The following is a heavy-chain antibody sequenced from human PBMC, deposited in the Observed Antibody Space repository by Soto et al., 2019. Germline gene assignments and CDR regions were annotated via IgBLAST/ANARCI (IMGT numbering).Heavy chain of an antibody. Sequence: QVQLVQSGAEVKKPGSSVKVSCKASGGTFSSYAINWVRQAPGQGLEWMGGIIHIFATADYAQKFQGRVTITADESTSTAYMELSSLRSEDTAVYYCAQCLLGVNYYYGMDVWGQGTTVTVSS. J-gene: IGHJ6*02. CDR2: IIHIFATA. V-gene: IGHV1-69*12. CDR1: GGTFSSYA. D-gene: IGHD3-16*01. CDR3: AQCLLGVNYYYGMDV.